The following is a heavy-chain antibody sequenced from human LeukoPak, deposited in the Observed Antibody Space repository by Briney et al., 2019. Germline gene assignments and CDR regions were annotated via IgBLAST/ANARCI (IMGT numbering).Heavy chain of an antibody. J-gene: IGHJ5*02. CDR1: GFTFSSYG. Sequence: GGSLRLSCAASGFTFSSYGMSWVRQAPGKGLEWVSAISGSGGSTYYADSVKGRFTISRDNSKNTLYLQMNSLRAEDTAVYYCARDLVHHRLLGTGYNWFDPWGQGTLVTVSS. V-gene: IGHV3-23*01. CDR3: ARDLVHHRLLGTGYNWFDP. CDR2: ISGSGGST. D-gene: IGHD3-9*01.